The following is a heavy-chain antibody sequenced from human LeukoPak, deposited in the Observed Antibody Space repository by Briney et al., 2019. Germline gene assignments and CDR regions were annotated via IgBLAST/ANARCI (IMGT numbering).Heavy chain of an antibody. J-gene: IGHJ3*02. CDR3: ARVGARLGAFDI. CDR2: INSDGSTT. Sequence: PGGSLRLSCAASGFTFSSHSMNWVRQAPGKGLEWVSRINSDGSTTSYADSVKGRFTISRDNAKNTLYLQMNSLRAEDTAVYYRARVGARLGAFDIWGQGTMVTVSS. CDR1: GFTFSSHS. V-gene: IGHV3-74*01. D-gene: IGHD6-25*01.